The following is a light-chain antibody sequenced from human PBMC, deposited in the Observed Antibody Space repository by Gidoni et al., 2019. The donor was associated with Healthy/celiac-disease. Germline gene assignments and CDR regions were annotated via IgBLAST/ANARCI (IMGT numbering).Light chain of an antibody. CDR1: SSAVGGYNY. Sequence: QSALTQPASVSGSPGQSIPISCTGTSSAVGGYNYVSWYQKHPGKAPKLMIYEVSNRTSVVSNRFSGSKSGNTASLTISGRQAEDEADYYCSSYTSSSTVVFGGGTKLTVL. V-gene: IGLV2-14*01. CDR3: SSYTSSSTVV. J-gene: IGLJ2*01. CDR2: EVS.